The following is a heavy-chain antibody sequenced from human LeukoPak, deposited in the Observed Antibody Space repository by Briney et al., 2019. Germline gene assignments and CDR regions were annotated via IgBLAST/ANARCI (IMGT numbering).Heavy chain of an antibody. CDR2: INHSGST. V-gene: IGHV4-34*01. D-gene: IGHD5-24*01. CDR1: GGSLSGYY. J-gene: IGHJ4*02. Sequence: SETLSLTCAVYGGSLSGYYWSLIRQPPGKGLEWIGEINHSGSTNYNPSLKSRVTISVDTSKNQFSLKLSSVTAADTAVYYCARSRTFGRLQLPFDYWGQGTLVTVSS. CDR3: ARSRTFGRLQLPFDY.